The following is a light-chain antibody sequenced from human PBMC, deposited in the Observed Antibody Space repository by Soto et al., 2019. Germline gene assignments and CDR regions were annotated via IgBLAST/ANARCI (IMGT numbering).Light chain of an antibody. CDR3: QQYSSSRT. J-gene: IGKJ1*01. CDR2: GAS. CDR1: QSVSSGY. Sequence: EIVLTQSPGTLSLSPGERATLSCRASQSVSSGYLAWYQQKPGQAPRLLIYGASSRATGIPDRFSGSASGTDFTLTISRLEPEDFAVYYCQQYSSSRTFGQGTKVEIK. V-gene: IGKV3-20*01.